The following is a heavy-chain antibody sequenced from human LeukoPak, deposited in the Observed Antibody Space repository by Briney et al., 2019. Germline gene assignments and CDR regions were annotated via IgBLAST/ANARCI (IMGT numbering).Heavy chain of an antibody. D-gene: IGHD2-8*01. V-gene: IGHV3-48*03. Sequence: PGGSLRLSCAASGFTFSSYEMNWVRQAPGKGLEWVSYISSSGSTIYYADSVKGRFTISRDNSKNTLYLQMNSLRAEDTAVYYCAKDRLVLMVYATFDYWGQGTLVTVSS. CDR3: AKDRLVLMVYATFDY. J-gene: IGHJ4*02. CDR1: GFTFSSYE. CDR2: ISSSGSTI.